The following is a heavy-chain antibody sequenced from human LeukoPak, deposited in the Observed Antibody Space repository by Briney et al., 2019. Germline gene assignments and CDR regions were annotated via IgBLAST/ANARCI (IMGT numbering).Heavy chain of an antibody. V-gene: IGHV3-30-3*01. J-gene: IGHJ4*02. CDR2: ISYDGSNK. CDR1: GFTFSSYA. D-gene: IGHD3-22*01. CDR3: ASGFYYDSSGYLRGDY. Sequence: GGSLRLSCAASGFTFSSYAMHWVRQAPGKGLEWVAFISYDGSNKYYPDSVRGQFTISRDNSKNTLFLQMSSLRAEDTAVYYCASGFYYDSSGYLRGDYWGQGTLVTVSS.